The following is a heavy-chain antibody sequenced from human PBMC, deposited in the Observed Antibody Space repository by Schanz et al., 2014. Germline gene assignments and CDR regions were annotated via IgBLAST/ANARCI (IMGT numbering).Heavy chain of an antibody. Sequence: VQLVESGGGLVQPGRSLRLSCAGSGFSFSGFGMHWVRQAPGKGLEWVAFIRYDGSNKYYADSVKGRFTISRDNSKNTLYLQMNSLRAEDTAVYYCAKDPYGMDVWGQGTVVTVSS. J-gene: IGHJ6*02. V-gene: IGHV3-30*02. CDR1: GFSFSGFG. CDR3: AKDPYGMDV. CDR2: IRYDGSNK.